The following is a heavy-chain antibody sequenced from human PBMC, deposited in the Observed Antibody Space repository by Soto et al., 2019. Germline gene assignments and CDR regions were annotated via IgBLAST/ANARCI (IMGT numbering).Heavy chain of an antibody. CDR1: GYTFNKYA. CDR3: PNDCLGGGTCQPIWDYYGMGV. V-gene: IGHV3-23*01. Sequence: GSLRLSFGASGYTFNKYAMTWVRQAPGKGLEWSSGMTARGARTCYADCVKGRFTISRDNLKNTLFLELNDLRDDDTALYYCPNDCLGGGTCQPIWDYYGMGVWGQGTTATVSS. J-gene: IGHJ6*02. D-gene: IGHD2-15*01. CDR2: MTARGART.